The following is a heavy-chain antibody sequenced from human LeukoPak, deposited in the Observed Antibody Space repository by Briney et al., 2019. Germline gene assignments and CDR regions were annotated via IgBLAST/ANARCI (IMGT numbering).Heavy chain of an antibody. CDR3: ARGNFDWLPRDY. CDR1: GGSISSYY. Sequence: SETLSLTCTVAGGSISSYYWSWIRQPPGKGLEWIGYIYYSGSTNYNPSLKSRVTISVDTSKNQFSLKLSSVTAADTAVYYCARGNFDWLPRDYWGQGTLVTVSS. D-gene: IGHD3-9*01. V-gene: IGHV4-59*08. J-gene: IGHJ4*02. CDR2: IYYSGST.